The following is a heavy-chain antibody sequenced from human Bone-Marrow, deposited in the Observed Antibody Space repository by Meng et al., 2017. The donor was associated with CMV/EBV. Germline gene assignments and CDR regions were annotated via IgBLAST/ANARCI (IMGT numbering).Heavy chain of an antibody. CDR2: IRSKANHYAT. CDR3: SRSDDYWSSYTSDD. D-gene: IGHD3-3*01. V-gene: IGHV3-73*01. CDR1: GFIFSDST. J-gene: IGHJ4*02. Sequence: GGSLRLSCAASGFIFSDSTIHWVRQASGKGLEWVGRIRSKANHYATAYGASVKGRITISRDDSKNTAHLQLNSLKSEDTAVYYCSRSDDYWSSYTSDDWGQGTLVTVSS.